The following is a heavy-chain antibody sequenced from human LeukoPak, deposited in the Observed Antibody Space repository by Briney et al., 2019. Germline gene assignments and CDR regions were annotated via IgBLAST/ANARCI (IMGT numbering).Heavy chain of an antibody. Sequence: SETLSLTCTVSGGSVISYYWSWIRQPPGKGLEWIWDIYYSGSTNYKPSLKSRVTISVDTSKNQFSLNLSSATAADTAVYYCARVGYCSSTSCPDHYYYYYYMDVWGKGTTVTVSS. CDR1: GGSVISYY. J-gene: IGHJ6*03. CDR3: ARVGYCSSTSCPDHYYYYYYMDV. V-gene: IGHV4-59*02. CDR2: IYYSGST. D-gene: IGHD2-2*01.